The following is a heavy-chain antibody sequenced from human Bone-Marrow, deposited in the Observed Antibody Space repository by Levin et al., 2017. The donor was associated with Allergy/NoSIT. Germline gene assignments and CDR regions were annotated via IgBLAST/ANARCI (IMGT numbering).Heavy chain of an antibody. Sequence: ESGPTLVKPTQTLTVTCTFSGFSLKTRGVGVGWFRQPPGKALEWLALISWNDDKRYSPSLNSSVTVTRDTPKNQVVLTITNMDPMETATAFGAHERQYYNGSESQNNGFDPWGQGTLVTVSA. CDR2: ISWNDDK. CDR1: GFSLKTRGVG. CDR3: AHERQYYNGSESQNNGFDP. J-gene: IGHJ5*02. D-gene: IGHD3-10*01. V-gene: IGHV2-5*01.